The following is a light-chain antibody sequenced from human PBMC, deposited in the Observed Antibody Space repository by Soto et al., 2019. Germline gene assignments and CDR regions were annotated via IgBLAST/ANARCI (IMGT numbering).Light chain of an antibody. CDR3: LQYNNWPPLT. J-gene: IGKJ4*01. V-gene: IGKV3-15*01. CDR1: QSVAGT. CDR2: GAS. Sequence: EIVMTQSPATLSVSPGERATLSCRASQSVAGTLAGYQQKPGQAPRLLIYGASTRATGIPARFSGSGSGTEFTLTISSLQSEDFAVYYCLQYNNWPPLTFGGGTKVEIK.